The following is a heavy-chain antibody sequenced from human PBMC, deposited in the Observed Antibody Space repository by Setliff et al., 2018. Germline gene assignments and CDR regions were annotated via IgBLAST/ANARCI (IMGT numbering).Heavy chain of an antibody. V-gene: IGHV1-2*02. J-gene: IGHJ5*02. CDR2: INPNSGGT. Sequence: AASVKVSCKASGYTFTGDFLHWVRQAPGQGLEWMGWINPNSGGTNYAQKFQGRVTMTRDTSISTAYMELSRLRSDDTAVYYCARLTEERWQQLAPNWFDPWGQGTLVTV. D-gene: IGHD3-9*01. CDR1: GYTFTGDF. CDR3: ARLTEERWQQLAPNWFDP.